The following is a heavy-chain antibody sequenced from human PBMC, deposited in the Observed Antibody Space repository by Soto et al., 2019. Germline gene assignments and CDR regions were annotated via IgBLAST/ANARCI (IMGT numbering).Heavy chain of an antibody. Sequence: GGSLRLSCAASGFSFDDFTMHWIRQAPGKGLEWVSLINWDGTATYYADSVKGRFTISRDNRKNSLYLQMNRLGPEDTALYFCTKDLCSRTNCYPAPLMYHYYGVDVWGQGTTVTVSS. CDR3: TKDLCSRTNCYPAPLMYHYYGVDV. CDR1: GFSFDDFT. CDR2: INWDGTAT. V-gene: IGHV3-43*01. J-gene: IGHJ6*02. D-gene: IGHD2-2*01.